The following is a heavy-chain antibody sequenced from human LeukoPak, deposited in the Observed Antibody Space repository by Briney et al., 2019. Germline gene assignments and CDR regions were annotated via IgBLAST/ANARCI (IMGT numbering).Heavy chain of an antibody. CDR2: INHSGST. V-gene: IGHV4-34*01. J-gene: IGHJ6*03. Sequence: PSETLSLTCAVYGGSFSGYYWSWLLQPPGKGLERIGEINHSGSTNYNPSLKSRVTVSVDTSKNQFSLKLSSVTAADTAVYYCARGVPFLEWLKYYYYMDVWGKGTTVTVSS. D-gene: IGHD3-3*02. CDR1: GGSFSGYY. CDR3: ARGVPFLEWLKYYYYMDV.